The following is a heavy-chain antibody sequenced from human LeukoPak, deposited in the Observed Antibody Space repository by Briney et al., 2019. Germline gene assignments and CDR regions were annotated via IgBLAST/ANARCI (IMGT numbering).Heavy chain of an antibody. D-gene: IGHD5-12*01. Sequence: GASVKVSCKASGYSFSAYYVHWVRQAPGQGPEWLGWINPNSGGTNYAQKFQGRVTMTRDTSISTVYVELTRLRSDDTALYYCARDFYVSGSGAFDIWGQGTMVTVSS. CDR1: GYSFSAYY. CDR3: ARDFYVSGSGAFDI. V-gene: IGHV1-2*02. J-gene: IGHJ3*02. CDR2: INPNSGGT.